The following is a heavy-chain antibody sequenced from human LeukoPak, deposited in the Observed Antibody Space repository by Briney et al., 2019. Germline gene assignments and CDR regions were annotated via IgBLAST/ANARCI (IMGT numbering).Heavy chain of an antibody. V-gene: IGHV3-30-3*01. D-gene: IGHD4-17*01. CDR2: ISYDGSNK. CDR3: AKDGPSDYGDYPGY. Sequence: GRSLRLSCAASGFTFSSYAMHWVRQAPGKGLEWVAVISYDGSNKYYADSVKGRFTISRDNSKNTLYLQMNSLRAEDTAVYYCAKDGPSDYGDYPGYWGQGTLVTVSS. CDR1: GFTFSSYA. J-gene: IGHJ4*02.